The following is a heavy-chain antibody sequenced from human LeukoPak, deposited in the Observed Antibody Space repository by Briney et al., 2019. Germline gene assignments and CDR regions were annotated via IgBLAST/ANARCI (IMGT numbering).Heavy chain of an antibody. J-gene: IGHJ5*02. Sequence: ASVKVSCKASGYTFTGYYMHWVRQAPGQGLEWMGWINPNSGGTNYAQKFQGRATMTRDTSISTAYMELSRLRSDDTAVYYCARSIVRGKNWFDPWGQGTLVTVSS. CDR3: ARSIVRGKNWFDP. D-gene: IGHD3-10*01. CDR2: INPNSGGT. V-gene: IGHV1-2*02. CDR1: GYTFTGYY.